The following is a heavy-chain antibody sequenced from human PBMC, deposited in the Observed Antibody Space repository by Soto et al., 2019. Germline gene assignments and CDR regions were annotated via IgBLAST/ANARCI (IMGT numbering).Heavy chain of an antibody. D-gene: IGHD3-3*01. CDR2: ISAYNGNT. J-gene: IGHJ6*02. V-gene: IGHV1-18*01. CDR1: GYTFTSYG. CDR3: ARDRQYYDFWSGYYGNGMDV. Sequence: XSVKVSCEASGYTFTSYGTSWVRQAPGQGLEWMGWISAYNGNTNYAQKLQGRVTMTTDTSTSTAYMELRSLRSDDTAVYYCARDRQYYDFWSGYYGNGMDVWGQGTTVTVSS.